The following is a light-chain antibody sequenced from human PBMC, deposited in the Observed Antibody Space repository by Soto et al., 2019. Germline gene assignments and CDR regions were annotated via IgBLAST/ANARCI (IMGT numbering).Light chain of an antibody. V-gene: IGKV3-15*01. J-gene: IGKJ1*01. CDR1: QSVSSN. CDR3: QQYNNWPPWT. Sequence: EIVMTQSPATLSVSPGERATLSCRASQSVSSNLAWYQQKPGQAPRLLIYGASTRATGIPARFSGSGSWTEFTLTISSLQSEDFAVYYCQQYNNWPPWTFGHGTKVEIK. CDR2: GAS.